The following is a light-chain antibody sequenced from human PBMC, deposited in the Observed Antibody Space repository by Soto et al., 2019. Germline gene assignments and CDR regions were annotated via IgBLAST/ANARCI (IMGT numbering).Light chain of an antibody. CDR1: QSVRSN. J-gene: IGKJ4*01. CDR2: GAS. Sequence: EVRMTQSPAALSVSAGERATLSCRASQSVRSNLAWYQQKPGQAPRLLIYGASTRATGIPARFSGSGSGTEFTLTISSLQPEDVATYYCQKYNSAPLTFGGRTKVDI. V-gene: IGKV3-15*01. CDR3: QKYNSAPLT.